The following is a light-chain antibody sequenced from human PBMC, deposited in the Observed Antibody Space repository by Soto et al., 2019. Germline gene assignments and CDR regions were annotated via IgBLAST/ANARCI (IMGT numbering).Light chain of an antibody. Sequence: DIQMTHSPSSLSASVGDRVTLPCRASESISRNLNWYQQKAGKGPKLLIYAAHSLQSGVPSRISGSGSGEDFTLTISSLQHEDFATYYYQQSYTLPFTFGPGTKVDI. J-gene: IGKJ3*01. CDR2: AAH. CDR1: ESISRN. V-gene: IGKV1-39*01. CDR3: QQSYTLPFT.